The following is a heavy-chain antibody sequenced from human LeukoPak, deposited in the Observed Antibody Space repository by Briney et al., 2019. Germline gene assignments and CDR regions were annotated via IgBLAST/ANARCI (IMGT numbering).Heavy chain of an antibody. V-gene: IGHV3-23*01. J-gene: IGHJ4*02. Sequence: GGSLRLSCAASGFTFSSYAMSWVRQAPGKGLEWVSAISGSGGSTYYADSVKGRFTISRDNSKNTLYLQINSLRAEDTAVYYCAKAWYYYGSGRPEYYFDYWGQGTLVTVSS. CDR2: ISGSGGST. D-gene: IGHD3-10*01. CDR1: GFTFSSYA. CDR3: AKAWYYYGSGRPEYYFDY.